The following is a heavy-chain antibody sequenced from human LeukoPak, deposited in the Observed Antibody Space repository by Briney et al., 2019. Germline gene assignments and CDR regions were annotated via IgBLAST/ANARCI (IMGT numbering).Heavy chain of an antibody. J-gene: IGHJ4*02. CDR2: ISSSSSTV. Sequence: GGSLRLSCAASGFPFSSYSMNWVRQAPGKGLEWVSYISSSSSTVYYADSVKGRFTISRDNSKNTLYLQMNSLRAEDTAVYYCAKELSSGYKPHYYFDYWGQGTLVTVYS. CDR1: GFPFSSYS. CDR3: AKELSSGYKPHYYFDY. V-gene: IGHV3-48*01. D-gene: IGHD3-22*01.